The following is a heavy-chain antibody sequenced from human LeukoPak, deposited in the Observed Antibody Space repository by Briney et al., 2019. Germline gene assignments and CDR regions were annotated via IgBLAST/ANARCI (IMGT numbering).Heavy chain of an antibody. CDR1: GFTFSTYK. CDR3: ARDMNCTSISCFVGWFDH. J-gene: IGHJ5*02. CDR2: INQDASEK. Sequence: GGSLRLSCVASGFTFSTYKMTWVRQAPGKGLEWVANINQDASEKTYLDSVKGRFTISRDNAKNSLYLQMNSLRAEDTAVYYCARDMNCTSISCFVGWFDHWGRGTLVTVAS. D-gene: IGHD2-2*01. V-gene: IGHV3-7*03.